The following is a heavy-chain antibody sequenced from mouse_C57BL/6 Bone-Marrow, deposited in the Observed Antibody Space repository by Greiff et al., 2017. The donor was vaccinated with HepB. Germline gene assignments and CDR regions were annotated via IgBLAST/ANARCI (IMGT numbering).Heavy chain of an antibody. Sequence: DVQLQESGPGLAKPSQTLSLTCSVSGYSITSDYWNWIRKFPGNKLEYMGYISYSGSTYYNPSRKSRNSITRDTSTTQYYLQLNSVTTEDTATYYCARQAGTSWYFDVWGTGTTVTVSS. D-gene: IGHD4-1*01. V-gene: IGHV3-8*01. CDR2: ISYSGST. CDR1: GYSITSDY. CDR3: ARQAGTSWYFDV. J-gene: IGHJ1*03.